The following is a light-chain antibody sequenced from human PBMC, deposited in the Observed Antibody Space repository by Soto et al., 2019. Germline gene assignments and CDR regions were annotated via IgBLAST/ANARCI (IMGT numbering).Light chain of an antibody. Sequence: IVMTQSPATLSVSPGEGVTLSCRASQSVRSHLAWYQQKPGQPPRLLIYGASTRATGIPARFSGSGSGTEFTLTISSLQSEDFAVYYCQQHNTWPLTFGPGTKVDIK. CDR3: QQHNTWPLT. CDR2: GAS. J-gene: IGKJ3*01. V-gene: IGKV3-15*01. CDR1: QSVRSH.